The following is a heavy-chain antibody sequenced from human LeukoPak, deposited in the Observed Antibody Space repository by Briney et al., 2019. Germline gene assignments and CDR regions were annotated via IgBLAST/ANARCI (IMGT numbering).Heavy chain of an antibody. CDR1: GGSISSSSYY. CDR3: ATDVVRGFY. J-gene: IGHJ4*02. V-gene: IGHV4-39*01. Sequence: SETLSLTCTVSGGSISSSSYYWGWIRQPPGKGLEWIGSIYYSGSTYYNPSLKSRVTISVDTSKNQFSLKLTSVTAADTAVYYCATDVVRGFYWGQGTLVTVSS. D-gene: IGHD3-10*01. CDR2: IYYSGST.